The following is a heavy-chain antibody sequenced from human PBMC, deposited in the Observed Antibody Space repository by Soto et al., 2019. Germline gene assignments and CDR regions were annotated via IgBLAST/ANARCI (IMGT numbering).Heavy chain of an antibody. CDR1: GGSISSGGYY. J-gene: IGHJ5*02. Sequence: SETLSLTCTVSGGSISSGGYYWSWIRQHPGKGLEWIGYIYYSGSTYYNPSLKSRVTISVDTSKNQFSLKLSSVTAADTAVYYCARDQSGSHYNWFDPWGQGTLVTVSS. CDR2: IYYSGST. CDR3: ARDQSGSHYNWFDP. V-gene: IGHV4-31*03. D-gene: IGHD1-26*01.